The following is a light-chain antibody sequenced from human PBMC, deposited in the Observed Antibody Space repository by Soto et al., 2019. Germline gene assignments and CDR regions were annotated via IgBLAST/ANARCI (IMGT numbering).Light chain of an antibody. J-gene: IGLJ2*01. Sequence: QSALTQPASVSGSPGQSITISCTGTSSDVGSYNLVSWYQQHPGKAPKFMIFEGNKRPSGIPDRFSGSKSGTSATLGITGLQTGDEADYYCGTWDNSLNVVVFGGGTKLTVL. CDR1: SSDVGSYNL. V-gene: IGLV2-14*02. CDR3: GTWDNSLNVVV. CDR2: EGN.